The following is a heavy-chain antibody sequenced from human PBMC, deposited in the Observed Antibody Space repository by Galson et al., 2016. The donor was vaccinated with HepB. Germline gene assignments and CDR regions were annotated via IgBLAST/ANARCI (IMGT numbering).Heavy chain of an antibody. J-gene: IGHJ4*02. D-gene: IGHD3-10*01. CDR2: IYYSGLT. CDR3: ARRSDDAYGSGSLDY. CDR1: GGSMRSYY. Sequence: ETLSLTCTVSGGSMRSYYWTWIRQSPGKGLEFIGYIYYSGLTYYNPSLQSRVTISIDMSKNQFSLGLSSVIAAVTAVYYCARRSDDAYGSGSLDYWGQGALVTVSS. V-gene: IGHV4-59*08.